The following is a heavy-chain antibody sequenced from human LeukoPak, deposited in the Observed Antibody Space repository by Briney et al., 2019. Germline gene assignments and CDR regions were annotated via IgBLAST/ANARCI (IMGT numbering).Heavy chain of an antibody. CDR3: ARVGDSSGYYYPDY. V-gene: IGHV1-8*01. CDR1: GYTFTSYD. Sequence: ASVKVSCKASGYTFTSYDINWVRQATGQGLQWMGWMNPNSGNTGYAQKFQGRVTMTRNTSISTAYMELSSLRSEDTAVYYCARVGDSSGYYYPDYWGQGTLVTVSS. J-gene: IGHJ4*02. D-gene: IGHD3-22*01. CDR2: MNPNSGNT.